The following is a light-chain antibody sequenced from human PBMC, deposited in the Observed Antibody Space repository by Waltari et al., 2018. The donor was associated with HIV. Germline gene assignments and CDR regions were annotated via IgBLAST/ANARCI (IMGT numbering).Light chain of an antibody. CDR3: QQYNNWPPWT. V-gene: IGKV3-15*01. J-gene: IGKJ1*01. CDR2: GAS. CDR1: QSITTK. Sequence: EIVMTQSPATLSVSPGERVTLSCRASQSITTKLAWYQQTPGQAPRLLIYGASTRAPGIPDRFSGSCSGTEFTLTISSLQSEDFAIYYCQQYNNWPPWTFGQGTKVEI.